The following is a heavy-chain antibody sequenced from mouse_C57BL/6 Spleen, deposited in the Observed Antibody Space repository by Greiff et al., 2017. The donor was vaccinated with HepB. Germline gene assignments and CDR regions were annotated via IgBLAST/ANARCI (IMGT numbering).Heavy chain of an antibody. CDR3: ARETTVVGGDFDY. CDR1: GYTFTSYW. J-gene: IGHJ2*01. Sequence: QVQLQQPGAELVKPGASVKLSCKASGYTFTSYWMHWVKQRPGQGLEWIGMIHPNSGSTNYNEKFKSKATLTVDKSSSAAYMQLSSLTSEDSAVYYCARETTVVGGDFDYWGQGTTLTVSS. D-gene: IGHD1-1*01. V-gene: IGHV1-64*01. CDR2: IHPNSGST.